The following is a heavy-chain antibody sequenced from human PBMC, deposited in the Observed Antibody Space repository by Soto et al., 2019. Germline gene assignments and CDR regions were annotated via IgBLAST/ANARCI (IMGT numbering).Heavy chain of an antibody. V-gene: IGHV3-30-3*01. CDR1: GFTFSSYA. Sequence: QVQLVESGGGVVQPGRSLRLSCAASGFTFSSYAMHWVRQAPGKGLEWVAVISYDGSNKYYADSLKGRFTISRDNSKNTLYLQMKSMRAEDTAVYYCARHLWRNDYNWGYFDLWGRGTLVTVSS. CDR3: ARHLWRNDYNWGYFDL. J-gene: IGHJ2*01. D-gene: IGHD4-4*01. CDR2: ISYDGSNK.